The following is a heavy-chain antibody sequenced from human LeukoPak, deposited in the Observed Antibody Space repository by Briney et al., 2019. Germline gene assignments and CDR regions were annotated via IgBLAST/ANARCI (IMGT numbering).Heavy chain of an antibody. V-gene: IGHV3-21*01. CDR1: GFTFSSYS. J-gene: IGHJ4*02. CDR2: ISSSSSYI. CDR3: ARDSGKEVDY. Sequence: PGGSLRLSCAASGFTFSSYSMNWVRQAPGKGLEWVSSISSSSSYIYYADSVKGRFTISGDNAKNSLYLQMNSLRAEDTAVYYCARDSGKEVDYWGQGTLVTVSS.